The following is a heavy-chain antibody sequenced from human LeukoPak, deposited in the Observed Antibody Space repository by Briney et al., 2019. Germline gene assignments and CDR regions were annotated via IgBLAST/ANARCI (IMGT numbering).Heavy chain of an antibody. Sequence: ASVKVSCKTSGYTFTGYYMHWVRQAPGQGLEWMGRINPNSGGPNYAQKFQGRVTMTRDTSISTAYMELSGLRSGDTAVYYCARATPGGLHGYSFDYWGQGTVVTVYS. CDR1: GYTFTGYY. J-gene: IGHJ4*02. D-gene: IGHD5-24*01. CDR3: ARATPGGLHGYSFDY. CDR2: INPNSGGP. V-gene: IGHV1-2*06.